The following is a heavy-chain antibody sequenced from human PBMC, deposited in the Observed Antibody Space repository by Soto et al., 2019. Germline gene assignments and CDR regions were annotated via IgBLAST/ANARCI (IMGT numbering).Heavy chain of an antibody. CDR1: GYTFTSYD. D-gene: IGHD3-3*01. Sequence: GASVKVSCKASGYTFTSYDINWVRQATGQGLEWMGWMNPNSGNTGYAQKFQGRVTMTRNTSISTAYMELSSLRSEDTAVYYCARELRGYDFWSGSNYYYYMDVWGKGTTVTVSS. V-gene: IGHV1-8*01. J-gene: IGHJ6*03. CDR2: MNPNSGNT. CDR3: ARELRGYDFWSGSNYYYYMDV.